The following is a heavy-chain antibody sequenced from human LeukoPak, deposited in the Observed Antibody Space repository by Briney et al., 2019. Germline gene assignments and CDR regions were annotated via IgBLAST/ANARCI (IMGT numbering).Heavy chain of an antibody. D-gene: IGHD4-23*01. CDR1: GGSISSGGYY. V-gene: IGHV4-30-2*01. Sequence: SKTLSLTCTVSGGSISSGGYYWSWIRQPPGKGLEWIGYIYHSGSTYYNPSLKSRVTISVDRSKNQFSLKLSSVTAADTAVYYCARADTVVTPKRAFDIWGQGTMVTVSS. J-gene: IGHJ3*02. CDR3: ARADTVVTPKRAFDI. CDR2: IYHSGST.